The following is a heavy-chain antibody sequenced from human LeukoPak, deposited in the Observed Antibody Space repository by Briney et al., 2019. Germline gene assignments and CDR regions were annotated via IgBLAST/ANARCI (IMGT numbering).Heavy chain of an antibody. J-gene: IGHJ4*02. CDR2: IWNDGTQK. CDR1: GFTFSFYG. CDR3: ARDSLYSGSYSFDY. Sequence: GGSLGLSCAASGFTFSFYGMHWVRQAPGKGLEWVAVIWNDGTQKYYAHSVEGRFTISKDNSRSTVNLQMDSLRVEDTAVYYCARDSLYSGSYSFDYWGQGTLVTVSS. D-gene: IGHD1-26*01. V-gene: IGHV3-33*01.